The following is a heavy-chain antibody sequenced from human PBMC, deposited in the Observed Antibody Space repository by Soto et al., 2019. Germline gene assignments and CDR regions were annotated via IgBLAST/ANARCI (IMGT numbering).Heavy chain of an antibody. Sequence: GGSLRLSCAASGIPVSSNYMTWVRQAPGKGLEWVSVLHSGGDTYYANSMKGRFNISRHDSTNTLFLQMNSLTPEDTAVYYCARDGPYYYASRMDVWGQGTTVTVSS. CDR3: ARDGPYYYASRMDV. CDR2: LHSGGDT. D-gene: IGHD3-10*01. CDR1: GIPVSSNY. J-gene: IGHJ6*02. V-gene: IGHV3-53*04.